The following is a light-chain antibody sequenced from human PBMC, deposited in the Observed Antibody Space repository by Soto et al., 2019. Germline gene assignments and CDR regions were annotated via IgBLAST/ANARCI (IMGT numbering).Light chain of an antibody. CDR2: GAS. CDR1: QSVSSSY. V-gene: IGKV3-20*01. CDR3: QLYGISPVT. Sequence: EIVLTQSPGTLSLSPGERATLSCRASQSVSSSYLAWYQQKPGQAPRLLIYGASSRATGIPDRFSGSGSGTDYTLTISRMQHIDFAVSYSQLYGISPVTFGQGTNVEIK. J-gene: IGKJ1*01.